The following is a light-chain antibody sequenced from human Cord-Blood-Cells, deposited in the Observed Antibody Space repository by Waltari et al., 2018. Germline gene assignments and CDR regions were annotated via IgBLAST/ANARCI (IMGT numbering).Light chain of an antibody. CDR1: SSDVGGYND. V-gene: IGLV2-14*01. CDR2: DVS. J-gene: IGLJ3*02. Sequence: QSALTQPASVSGSPGQSITISCTGTSSDVGGYNDVSWYQQHPGKAPNLMIYDVSKRPSGVSNRFSGSKSGNTASLTISGLQAEDEADYYCSSYTSSSTLVFGGGTKLTVL. CDR3: SSYTSSSTLV.